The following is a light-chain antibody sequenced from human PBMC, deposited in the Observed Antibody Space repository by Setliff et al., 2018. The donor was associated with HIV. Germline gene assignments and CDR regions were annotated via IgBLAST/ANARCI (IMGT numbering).Light chain of an antibody. CDR1: SSDVGSFDL. J-gene: IGLJ1*01. V-gene: IGLV2-23*02. Sequence: QSVLTQPASVSGSPGQSLTISCTGTSSDVGSFDLVSWYQHHPGKAPKLMISEVTKRPSGVSNRFSGSKSGNTASLTISGLQAEDEADYYCYSYAGTNSGVFGTGTKVTVL. CDR3: YSYAGTNSGV. CDR2: EVT.